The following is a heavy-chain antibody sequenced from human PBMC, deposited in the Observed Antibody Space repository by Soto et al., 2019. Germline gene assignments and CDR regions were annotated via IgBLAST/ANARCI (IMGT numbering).Heavy chain of an antibody. V-gene: IGHV4-30-4*01. J-gene: IGHJ6*02. CDR2: IYYTGST. CDR1: GGSVNTAPYH. D-gene: IGHD2-21*02. Sequence: KTSETLSLTCTVSGGSVNTAPYHWSWIRQSPRNGLEWIGNIYYTGSTNYNPSLKSRVTISVDTSKNQFSLKLSSVTAADTAVYYCARYGLSRYYYYGMDVWGQGTTVTVSS. CDR3: ARYGLSRYYYYGMDV.